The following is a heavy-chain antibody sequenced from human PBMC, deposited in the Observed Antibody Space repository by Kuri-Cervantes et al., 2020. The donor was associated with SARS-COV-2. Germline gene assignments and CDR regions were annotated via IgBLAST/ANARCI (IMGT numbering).Heavy chain of an antibody. Sequence: GSLRLSCAVYGGSFSGYYWSWIRQPPGKGLEWIGEINHSGSTNYNPSLKSRVTISVDTSKNQFSLKLSSVTAADTAVYYCARGDPRIAFDIWGQGTMVTVSS. CDR3: ARGDPRIAFDI. J-gene: IGHJ3*02. CDR2: INHSGST. V-gene: IGHV4-34*01. D-gene: IGHD2/OR15-2a*01. CDR1: GGSFSGYY.